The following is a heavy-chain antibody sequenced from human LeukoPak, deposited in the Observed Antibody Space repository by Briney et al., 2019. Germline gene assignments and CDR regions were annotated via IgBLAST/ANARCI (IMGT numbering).Heavy chain of an antibody. V-gene: IGHV7-4-1*02. J-gene: IGHJ4*02. CDR3: ARGGPHDY. Sequence: ASVKVSCKASGYTFTDYTINWVRQAPGQGLEWMGWINTNTGNPTYAQGFTGRFVFSLDTSVSTAFLQISSLKAEDTALYYCARGGPHDYWGQGTLVTVSS. CDR1: GYTFTDYT. D-gene: IGHD3-16*01. CDR2: INTNTGNP.